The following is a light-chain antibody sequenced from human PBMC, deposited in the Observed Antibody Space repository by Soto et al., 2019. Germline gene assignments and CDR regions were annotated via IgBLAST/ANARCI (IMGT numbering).Light chain of an antibody. CDR3: SSYVGV. J-gene: IGLJ3*02. CDR2: EVS. V-gene: IGLV2-8*01. Sequence: QSVLTQPPSASGSPGQSVTISCTGTSSDVGGYNYVSWYQQHPGKAPKLMIYEVSKRPSGVPDRFSGSKSGNTASLTVSGLQAEDEADYYCSSYVGVFGGGTKLTVL. CDR1: SSDVGGYNY.